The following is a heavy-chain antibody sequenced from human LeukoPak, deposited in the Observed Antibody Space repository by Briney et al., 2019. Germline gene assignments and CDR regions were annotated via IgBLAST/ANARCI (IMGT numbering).Heavy chain of an antibody. CDR3: ARDSEAVAGYYFDY. V-gene: IGHV3-20*04. CDR2: INWNGGST. D-gene: IGHD6-19*01. CDR1: VFTFDDYG. J-gene: IGHJ4*02. Sequence: PGGALRLSCAASVFTFDDYGMSRVRQAPGKGLEWVSGINWNGGSTGYADSVRGRFTISRDNAKNSLYLQMNSLRAEDSALYYCARDSEAVAGYYFDYWGQGTLVTVSS.